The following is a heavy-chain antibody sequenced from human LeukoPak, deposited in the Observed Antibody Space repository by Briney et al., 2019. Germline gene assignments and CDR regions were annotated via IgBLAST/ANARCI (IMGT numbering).Heavy chain of an antibody. V-gene: IGHV3-23*01. Sequence: QPGGSLRLSCVASGFAFSSYAMTWVRQAPGKGLEWVSAISGSGGNTYYADSVKGRFTISRDNAKNSLFLQMNSLRAEDTAVYYCARDSLEYTGYDSWGQGTLVTVSS. D-gene: IGHD3-9*01. CDR2: ISGSGGNT. J-gene: IGHJ5*01. CDR3: ARDSLEYTGYDS. CDR1: GFAFSSYA.